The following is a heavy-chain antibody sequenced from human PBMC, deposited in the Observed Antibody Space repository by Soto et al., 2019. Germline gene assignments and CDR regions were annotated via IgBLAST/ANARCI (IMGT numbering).Heavy chain of an antibody. CDR2: ISGSSSST. V-gene: IGHV3-23*01. CDR3: ARVRRGGDCFDY. D-gene: IGHD2-21*01. Sequence: PGGSLRLSCAASGFTFSDYAMTWVRQAPGKGLEWVSGISGSSSSTYYADSVKGRFTISRDDSKNSLYVQMNSLRAEDTAIYYCARVRRGGDCFDYWGQGTLVTVSS. J-gene: IGHJ4*02. CDR1: GFTFSDYA.